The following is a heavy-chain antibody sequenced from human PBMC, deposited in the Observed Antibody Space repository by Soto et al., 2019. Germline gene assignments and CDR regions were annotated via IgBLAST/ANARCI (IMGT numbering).Heavy chain of an antibody. D-gene: IGHD2-21*01. V-gene: IGHV4-59*01. Sequence: PSETLSLTCTVSGGSISSYYWSWIRQPPGKGLEWIGYIYYSGSTNYNPSLKSRVIISVDTSKNQFSLKLSSVTAADTAVYYCARRWGGTFDYWGQGTLVTVSS. CDR3: ARRWGGTFDY. CDR2: IYYSGST. CDR1: GGSISSYY. J-gene: IGHJ4*02.